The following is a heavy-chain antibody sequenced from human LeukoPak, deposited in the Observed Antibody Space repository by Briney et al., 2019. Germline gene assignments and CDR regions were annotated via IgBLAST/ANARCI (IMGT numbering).Heavy chain of an antibody. CDR3: ASFPMVRGAPAGY. Sequence: SETLSLTCAVSGGSLSSYYWSWIRQPPGKGLEWVGYIYYSGSTNYNPSLKSRVTISVDTSKNQFSLKLSSVTAADTAVYYCASFPMVRGAPAGYWGQGTLVTVSS. CDR2: IYYSGST. D-gene: IGHD3-10*01. J-gene: IGHJ4*02. V-gene: IGHV4-59*01. CDR1: GGSLSSYY.